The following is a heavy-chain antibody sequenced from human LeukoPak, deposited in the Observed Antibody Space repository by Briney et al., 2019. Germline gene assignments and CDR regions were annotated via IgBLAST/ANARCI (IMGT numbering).Heavy chain of an antibody. CDR1: GVTFSSYS. V-gene: IGHV3-21*01. J-gene: IGHJ4*02. CDR2: ISSSSSDI. D-gene: IGHD3-16*02. CDR3: ARVPEYDYVWGSYLY. Sequence: GGSLRLSCAASGVTFSSYSMNWVRQAPGKGMEWVSSISSSSSDIYYADSVKGRFTISRDNAKTSLYLPMNSLRAEDTAVYYCARVPEYDYVWGSYLYWGQGTLVTVSS.